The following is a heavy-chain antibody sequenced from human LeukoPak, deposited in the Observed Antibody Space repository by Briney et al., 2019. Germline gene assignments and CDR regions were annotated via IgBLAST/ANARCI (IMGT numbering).Heavy chain of an antibody. CDR3: ARARGGLLWFGEL. V-gene: IGHV1-2*02. CDR1: GYTFTGYY. J-gene: IGHJ4*02. CDR2: INPNSGGT. D-gene: IGHD3-10*01. Sequence: GASVKVSCKASGYTFTGYYMHWVRQAPGQGLEWMGWINPNSGGTNYAQKFQGRVTMTRDTSISTAYMELSRLRSDDTAVYYCARARGGLLWFGELRGQGTLVTVSS.